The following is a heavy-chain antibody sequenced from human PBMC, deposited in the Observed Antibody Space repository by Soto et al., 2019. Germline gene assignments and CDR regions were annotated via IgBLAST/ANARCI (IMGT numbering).Heavy chain of an antibody. CDR2: IWYDGSNK. CDR3: ARAYWGGDCYSTGY. CDR1: GFTFSSYG. D-gene: IGHD2-21*02. V-gene: IGHV3-33*01. Sequence: QVQLVESGGGVVQPGRSLRLSCAASGFTFSSYGMHWVRQAPGKGLEWVAVIWYDGSNKYYADSVKGRFTISRDNSKNTLSLQMNSLRAEDTAVYYCARAYWGGDCYSTGYWGQGPLVTVSS. J-gene: IGHJ4*02.